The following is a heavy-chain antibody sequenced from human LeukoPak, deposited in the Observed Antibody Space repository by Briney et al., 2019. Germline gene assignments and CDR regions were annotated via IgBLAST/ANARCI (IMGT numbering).Heavy chain of an antibody. CDR3: ARDSWSGSYYFDY. CDR1: GYTFTDYY. CDR2: INPNSGGT. J-gene: IGHJ4*02. Sequence: ASVKVSCKASGYTFTDYYMHWVRQAPGQGLEWMGWINPNSGGTNYAQKFQGRVTMTRDTSISTAYMELSRLRSDDTAVYYCARDSWSGSYYFDYWGQGTLVTVSS. V-gene: IGHV1-2*02. D-gene: IGHD1-26*01.